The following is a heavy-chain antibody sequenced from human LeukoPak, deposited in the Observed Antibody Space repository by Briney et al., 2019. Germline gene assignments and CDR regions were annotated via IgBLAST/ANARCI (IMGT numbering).Heavy chain of an antibody. Sequence: PSETLSLTCAVSGGSISSSNWWSWVRQPPGKGLEWIGEIYHSGSTNYNPSLKSRVTISVDKSKNQFSLKLSSVTAADTAVYYCARRGQDIVVVPAARAFQHWGQGTLVTVSS. J-gene: IGHJ1*01. CDR2: IYHSGST. CDR3: ARRGQDIVVVPAARAFQH. V-gene: IGHV4-4*02. D-gene: IGHD2-2*01. CDR1: GGSISSSNW.